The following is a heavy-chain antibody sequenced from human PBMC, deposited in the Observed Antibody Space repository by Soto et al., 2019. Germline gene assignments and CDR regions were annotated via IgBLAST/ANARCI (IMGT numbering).Heavy chain of an antibody. D-gene: IGHD3-22*01. V-gene: IGHV1-69*02. CDR2: IIPILGIA. Sequence: QVQLVQSGAEVKKPGSSVKVPCKASGGTFSSYTISWVRQAPGQGLEWMGRIIPILGIANYAQKFQGRVTITADKSTSTAYMELSSLRSEDTAVYYCARGPSGYHPYWGQGTLVTVSS. CDR3: ARGPSGYHPY. CDR1: GGTFSSYT. J-gene: IGHJ4*02.